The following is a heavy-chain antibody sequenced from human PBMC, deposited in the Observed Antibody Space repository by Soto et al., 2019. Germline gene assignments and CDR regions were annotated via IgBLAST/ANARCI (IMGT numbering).Heavy chain of an antibody. D-gene: IGHD6-6*01. CDR1: GGSISSGDYY. CDR3: ARGDFLAALHGMDV. Sequence: SETLSLTCTVSGGSISSGDYYWSWIRQPPGKGLEWIGYIYYSGSTYYNPSLKSRVTISVDTSKNQFSLKLSSVTAADTAVYYCARGDFLAALHGMDVWGQGTTVTVFS. V-gene: IGHV4-30-4*01. J-gene: IGHJ6*02. CDR2: IYYSGST.